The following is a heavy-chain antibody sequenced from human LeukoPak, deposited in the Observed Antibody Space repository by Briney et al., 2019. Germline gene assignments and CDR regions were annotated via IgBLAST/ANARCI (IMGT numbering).Heavy chain of an antibody. CDR3: AAWEGLFDY. CDR2: ISSSSSYI. D-gene: IGHD1-26*01. CDR1: GFTFSSYS. Sequence: PGGSLRLSCAASGFTFSSYSMNWVRQAPGKGLEWVSSISSSSSYIYYADSVKGRLTISRDNAKNSLYLQMNSLRAEDTAVYYCAAWEGLFDYWGQGTLATVSS. V-gene: IGHV3-21*01. J-gene: IGHJ4*02.